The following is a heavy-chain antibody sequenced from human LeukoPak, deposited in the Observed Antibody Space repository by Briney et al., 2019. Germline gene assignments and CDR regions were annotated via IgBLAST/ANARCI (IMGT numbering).Heavy chain of an antibody. Sequence: PGGSLRLSCAASGFTFSSYAMSWVRQAPGKGLEWVSAISGSGGSTYYADSVKGRFTISRDNAKNSLYLQMNSLRAEDTAVYYCAREGSSSWYYFDYWGQGTLVTVSS. CDR2: ISGSGGST. CDR1: GFTFSSYA. J-gene: IGHJ4*02. V-gene: IGHV3-23*01. D-gene: IGHD6-13*01. CDR3: AREGSSSWYYFDY.